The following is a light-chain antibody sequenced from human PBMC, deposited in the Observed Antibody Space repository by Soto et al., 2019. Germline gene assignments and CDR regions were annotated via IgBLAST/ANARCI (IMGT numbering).Light chain of an antibody. CDR3: QQSFSSPPT. CDR1: QSIGNY. V-gene: IGKV1-39*01. J-gene: IGKJ2*01. Sequence: DIQMTQSPSSLSGSVGDRVTITCRASQSIGNYLNWYQQKPGKAPKFLIYDASSLQSGVPSRFSGSGSGTEFTLTISSLQPEDFATYYCQQSFSSPPTFGQGTKLEIK. CDR2: DAS.